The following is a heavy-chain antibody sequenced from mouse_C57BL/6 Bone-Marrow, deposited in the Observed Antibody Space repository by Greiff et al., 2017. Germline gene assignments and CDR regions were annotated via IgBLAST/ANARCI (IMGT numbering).Heavy chain of an antibody. Sequence: EVMLVESGGGLVKPGGSLKLSCAASGFTFSSYAMSWVRQTPEKRLEWVATISDGGSYTYYPDNVKGRFTISRDNAKNNLYLQMSHLKSEDTAMYYCARDHTVVARGYFDVWGTGTTVTVSS. D-gene: IGHD1-1*01. V-gene: IGHV5-4*01. CDR2: ISDGGSYT. CDR3: ARDHTVVARGYFDV. J-gene: IGHJ1*03. CDR1: GFTFSSYA.